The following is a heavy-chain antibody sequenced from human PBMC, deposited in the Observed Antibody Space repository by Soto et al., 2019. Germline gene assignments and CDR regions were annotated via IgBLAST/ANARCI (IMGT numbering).Heavy chain of an antibody. D-gene: IGHD6-6*01. J-gene: IGHJ5*02. CDR2: ISYTGRT. CDR3: ARGSFSSSSSWFDP. Sequence: SETLSLTCTVSGGSISSDANFWSWIRQLPGRGLEWIGYISYTGRTYYTPSLNSPLTISLDTSKNLFSLRLSAVTAADTAVYFCARGSFSSSSSWFDPWGQGTLVTVSS. CDR1: GGSISSDANF. V-gene: IGHV4-31*01.